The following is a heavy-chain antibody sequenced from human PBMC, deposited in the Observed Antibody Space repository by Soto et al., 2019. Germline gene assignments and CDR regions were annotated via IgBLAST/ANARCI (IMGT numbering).Heavy chain of an antibody. CDR2: IRSKAYGGTT. Sequence: HPGGSLRLSCTASGFTFGDYAMSWVRQAPGKGLEWVGFIRSKAYGGTTEYAASVKGRFTISRDDSKSIAYLQMNSLKTEDTAVYYCTRDQGFLEWLATSYYYYGMDVWGQGTTVTV. CDR3: TRDQGFLEWLATSYYYYGMDV. CDR1: GFTFGDYA. D-gene: IGHD3-3*01. J-gene: IGHJ6*02. V-gene: IGHV3-49*04.